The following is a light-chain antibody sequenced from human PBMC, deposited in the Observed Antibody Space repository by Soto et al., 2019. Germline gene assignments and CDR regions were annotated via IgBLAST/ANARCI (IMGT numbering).Light chain of an antibody. CDR2: SNN. J-gene: IGLJ1*01. CDR1: SSNIGSNT. CDR3: AAWDDSLNGYV. V-gene: IGLV1-44*01. Sequence: QSVLTQPPSAPGTPGQRVTISCSGSSSNIGSNTVNWYQQLPGTAPKLLIYSNNQRPSGVPDRFSGSKSGTSASLAISGLQSGDEADYYCAAWDDSLNGYVFATGTMLTVL.